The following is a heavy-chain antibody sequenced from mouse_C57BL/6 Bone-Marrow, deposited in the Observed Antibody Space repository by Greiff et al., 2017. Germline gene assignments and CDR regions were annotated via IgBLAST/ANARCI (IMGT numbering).Heavy chain of an antibody. CDR1: GFSLTSYG. CDR3: AKNNPSTGTGAMDY. Sequence: VKLMESGPGLVQPSQSLSITCTVSGFSLTSYGVHWVRQSPGKGLEWLGVIWRGGSTDYNAAFMSRLSITKDNSKSQVFFKMNSLQADDTAIYYCAKNNPSTGTGAMDYWGQVTSVTVSS. J-gene: IGHJ4*01. D-gene: IGHD4-1*02. CDR2: IWRGGST. V-gene: IGHV2-5*01.